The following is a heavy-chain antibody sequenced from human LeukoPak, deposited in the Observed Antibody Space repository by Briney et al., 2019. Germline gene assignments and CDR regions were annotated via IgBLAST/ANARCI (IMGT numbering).Heavy chain of an antibody. Sequence: SVKVSCKASGGTFSSYAISWVRQAPGQGLEWMGGIIPIFGTANYAQKFQGRVTITADKSTSTAYMELSSLRSEDTAVYYCALWFGELRAFDIWGQGTMVTVSS. CDR1: GGTFSSYA. CDR3: ALWFGELRAFDI. J-gene: IGHJ3*02. D-gene: IGHD3-10*01. CDR2: IIPIFGTA. V-gene: IGHV1-69*06.